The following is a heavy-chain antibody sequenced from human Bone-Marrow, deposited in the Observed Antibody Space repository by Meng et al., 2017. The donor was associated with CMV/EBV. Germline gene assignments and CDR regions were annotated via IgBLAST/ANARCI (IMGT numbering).Heavy chain of an antibody. D-gene: IGHD5-18*01. Sequence: PETLSLTCTVAGGSISSYYWSWIRQPAGKGLEWIGRIYTSGSTNYNPSLKSRVTRSVDTSKTQFSLKLSSVTAADTAVYYGARTEIQLWLRYLDLWGRGNLVTVSS. V-gene: IGHV4-4*07. CDR3: ARTEIQLWLRYLDL. CDR2: IYTSGST. J-gene: IGHJ2*01. CDR1: GGSISSYY.